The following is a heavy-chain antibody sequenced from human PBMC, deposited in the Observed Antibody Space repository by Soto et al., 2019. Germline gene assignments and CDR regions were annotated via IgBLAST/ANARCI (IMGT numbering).Heavy chain of an antibody. Sequence: EVHLLESGGGLVQSGGSLRLSCAASGFPFGSYPMGWVRQTPGKGLEWVSGIDAGSATTHYADSVQGRFSISRDNSRNTVSLHMTRLRAEDTAVYYCAKDPPLHGDYGRTYYFDSWGQGALVTVSS. CDR1: GFPFGSYP. V-gene: IGHV3-23*01. CDR2: IDAGSATT. J-gene: IGHJ4*02. D-gene: IGHD4-17*01. CDR3: AKDPPLHGDYGRTYYFDS.